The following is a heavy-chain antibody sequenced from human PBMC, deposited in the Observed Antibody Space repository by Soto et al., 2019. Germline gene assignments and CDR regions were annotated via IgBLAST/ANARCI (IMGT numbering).Heavy chain of an antibody. CDR2: ISSSSSYI. J-gene: IGHJ2*01. V-gene: IGHV3-21*01. CDR3: ARRNDYGDYPWYFDL. CDR1: GFTFSSYT. D-gene: IGHD4-17*01. Sequence: EVQLVESGGGLGKPGGSLRLSCAASGFTFSSYTTNWVRQAPGKGLEWVSSISSSSSYIYYADSVKGRFTISRDNAKNSLYLQMNSLRAEDTAVYYCARRNDYGDYPWYFDLWGRGTLVTVSS.